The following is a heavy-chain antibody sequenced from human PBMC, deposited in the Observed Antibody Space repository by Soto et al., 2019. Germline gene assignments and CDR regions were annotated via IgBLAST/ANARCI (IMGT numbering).Heavy chain of an antibody. V-gene: IGHV3-33*01. CDR2: IWYDGSNK. CDR1: GFPFSSYG. J-gene: IGHJ4*02. Sequence: QVQLVESGGGVVQPGRSLRLSCAASGFPFSSYGMHWVRQAPGKGLDWVGVIWYDGSNKDYAESVKGRFTISRDNSKNMLYQQMISLRADDTAVYYCASDRSLGSNWYYYLESWGQGTLVTVSS. CDR3: ASDRSLGSNWYYYLES. D-gene: IGHD1-20*01.